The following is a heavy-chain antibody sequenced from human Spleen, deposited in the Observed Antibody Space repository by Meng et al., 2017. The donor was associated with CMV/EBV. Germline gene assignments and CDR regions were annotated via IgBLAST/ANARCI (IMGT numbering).Heavy chain of an antibody. J-gene: IGHJ4*02. D-gene: IGHD1-26*01. CDR1: GDRVSSNRSA. CDR3: ARGHGWELLGDYFDY. Sequence: QLPQSGPGMLQPSQTLSLTCAISGDRVSSNRSAWNWIRQSPSRGLELLGRTYYRSKWYNEYAVSVEGRITINPDTSKNQFSLQLNSVTPDDTAVYYCARGHGWELLGDYFDYWGQGTLVTVSS. V-gene: IGHV6-1*01. CDR2: TYYRSKWYN.